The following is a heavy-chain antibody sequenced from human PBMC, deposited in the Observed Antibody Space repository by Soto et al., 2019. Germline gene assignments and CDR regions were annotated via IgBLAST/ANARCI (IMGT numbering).Heavy chain of an antibody. CDR2: INGDGRST. CDR3: ARAQYLADDAFDI. Sequence: VGSLRLSCAASGFISRSYWMHWVRQVPGKGLVWVSRINGDGRSTSYADSVKGRFTISRDNAKNTLYLQMNSLRADDTAVYYCARAQYLADDAFDIWGQGAMVTV. J-gene: IGHJ3*02. D-gene: IGHD2-2*01. CDR1: GFISRSYW. V-gene: IGHV3-74*01.